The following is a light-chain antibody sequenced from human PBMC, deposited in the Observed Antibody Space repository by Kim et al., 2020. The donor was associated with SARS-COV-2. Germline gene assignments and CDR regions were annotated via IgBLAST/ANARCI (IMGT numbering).Light chain of an antibody. V-gene: IGLV2-8*01. CDR2: EVD. J-gene: IGLJ3*02. CDR1: TSDVGGYNY. Sequence: QSALTQPPSVSGSPGQSVTISCTGTTSDVGGYNYVSWYQQHPGKAPKLMIYEVDKRSSGVPDRFSGSKSGNTASLTVSGLQADDEADYYCNSYAGRENLVFGGGTQLTVL. CDR3: NSYAGRENLV.